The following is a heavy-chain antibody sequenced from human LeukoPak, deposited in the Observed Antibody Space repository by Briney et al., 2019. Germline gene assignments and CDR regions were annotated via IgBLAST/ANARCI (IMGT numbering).Heavy chain of an antibody. CDR2: INPSGGST. CDR1: GYTFTSYY. D-gene: IGHD4-11*01. Sequence: ASVKVSCKASGYTFTSYYMHWVRQASGQGLEWMGIINPSGGSTSYAQKFQGRVTMTRDTSTSTVYMELSSLRSEDTAVYYCARDSTVTTPYNWFDPWGQGTLVTVSS. CDR3: ARDSTVTTPYNWFDP. V-gene: IGHV1-46*01. J-gene: IGHJ5*02.